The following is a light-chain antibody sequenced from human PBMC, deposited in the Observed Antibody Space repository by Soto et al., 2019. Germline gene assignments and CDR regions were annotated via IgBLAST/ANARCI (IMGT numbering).Light chain of an antibody. CDR3: QQRYNWPLT. Sequence: EIVLTQSPGTLSVSPGERATVSCRASQSVRSNLAWYQQKPGQAPRLLIYGASTRATGIPARFSGSGSGTEFTLTISSLQSEDFAVYYCQQRYNWPLTFGGGTKVDIK. V-gene: IGKV3-15*01. J-gene: IGKJ4*01. CDR2: GAS. CDR1: QSVRSN.